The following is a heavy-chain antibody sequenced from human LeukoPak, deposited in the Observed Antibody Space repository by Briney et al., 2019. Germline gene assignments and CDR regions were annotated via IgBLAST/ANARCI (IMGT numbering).Heavy chain of an antibody. Sequence: GGSLRLSCAASGFTFSSNSMNWARQAPGKGLGWVSSISSGSSFIYYAGSVKGRFTISRDNAKNSLYLQMNSLRAEDTAVYYCARVLLVHDYYYGMDVWGQGTTVTVSS. J-gene: IGHJ6*02. CDR1: GFTFSSNS. V-gene: IGHV3-21*01. CDR2: ISSGSSFI. D-gene: IGHD3-16*01. CDR3: ARVLLVHDYYYGMDV.